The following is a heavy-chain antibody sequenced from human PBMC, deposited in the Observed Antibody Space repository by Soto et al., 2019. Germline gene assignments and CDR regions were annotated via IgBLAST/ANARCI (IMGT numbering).Heavy chain of an antibody. CDR3: ARLEAIYGVIKKGVSFDA. CDR1: GITFSSYG. CDR2: ISGSGTTT. V-gene: IGHV3-23*01. J-gene: IGHJ5*02. Sequence: EVQLLESGGGLVQPRGSLRLSCAASGITFSSYGMSWVRQAPGKGLEWVSSISGSGTTTYYGDSVKGRFTISRDNSKNILYIQMNDLRAEDTAVYYCARLEAIYGVIKKGVSFDAWGQGTLVTVSS. D-gene: IGHD3-3*01.